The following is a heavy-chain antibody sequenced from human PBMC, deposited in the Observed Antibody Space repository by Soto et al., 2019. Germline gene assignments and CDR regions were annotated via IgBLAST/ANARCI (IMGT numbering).Heavy chain of an antibody. Sequence: PGGSLRLSCAASGFTFSSYSMNWVRQAPGKGLEWVSSISSSSSYIYYADSVKGRFTISRDNAKNSLYLQMNSLRAEDTAVYYCERSGPTEAHFDYWGQGTLVTVSS. CDR1: GFTFSSYS. J-gene: IGHJ4*02. V-gene: IGHV3-21*01. CDR3: ERSGPTEAHFDY. CDR2: ISSSSSYI.